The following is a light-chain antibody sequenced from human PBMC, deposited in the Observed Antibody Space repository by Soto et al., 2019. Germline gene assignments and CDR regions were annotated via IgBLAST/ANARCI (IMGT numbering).Light chain of an antibody. V-gene: IGLV2-14*01. J-gene: IGLJ3*02. CDR3: SSYTSSSTRV. CDR2: EVS. Sequence: QSALTQPASVSGSPGQSITISCTGTSSDVGGYNYVSWYQQHPGKAPKLMIYEVSNRPSGVSNRFSGSQSGNTASLTISGLQAADEADYYCSSYTSSSTRVFGGGTKLTVL. CDR1: SSDVGGYNY.